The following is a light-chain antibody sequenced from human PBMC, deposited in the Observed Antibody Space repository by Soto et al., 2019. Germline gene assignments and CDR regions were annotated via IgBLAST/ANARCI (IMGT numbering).Light chain of an antibody. CDR3: QQRSDWPLT. Sequence: EIVLTQSPATLSLSPGERATLSCRARQSVSSYLSLYHQKPGQAPSLLIYDASNRTTAIPARFSGSGSGAEFMITISSRVPEDFAGYYCQQRSDWPLTFGGGTKVEIK. J-gene: IGKJ4*01. V-gene: IGKV3-11*01. CDR2: DAS. CDR1: QSVSSY.